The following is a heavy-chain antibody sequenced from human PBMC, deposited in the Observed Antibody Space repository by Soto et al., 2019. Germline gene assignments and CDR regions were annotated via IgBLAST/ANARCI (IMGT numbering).Heavy chain of an antibody. J-gene: IGHJ4*02. Sequence: QVQLVQSGAEVKKPGSSVKVSCKASGGTFSSYTISWVRQAPGQGLEWMGRIIPILGIANYAQKFQGRVTITAGKATSTAYMELSSLRSEDTAVYYCARGPPYYYVSSGYYYVRYFDYWGQGTLVTVSS. CDR2: IIPILGIA. D-gene: IGHD3-22*01. V-gene: IGHV1-69*02. CDR3: ARGPPYYYVSSGYYYVRYFDY. CDR1: GGTFSSYT.